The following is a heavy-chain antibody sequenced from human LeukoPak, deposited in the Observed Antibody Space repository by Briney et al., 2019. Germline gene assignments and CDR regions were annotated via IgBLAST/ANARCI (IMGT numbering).Heavy chain of an antibody. D-gene: IGHD3-22*01. CDR3: ATAAYDTGSYIVNHDY. CDR1: GFTVSSNY. CDR2: IYRDDTT. V-gene: IGHV3-53*01. J-gene: IGHJ4*02. Sequence: GGSLRLSCAASGFTVSSNYMSWVRQAPGRGLTWVSVIYRDDTTYYADSVKGRFTISRDNSKNTLYLQMSSLRAEDTAMYYCATAAYDTGSYIVNHDYWGQGTLVTVSS.